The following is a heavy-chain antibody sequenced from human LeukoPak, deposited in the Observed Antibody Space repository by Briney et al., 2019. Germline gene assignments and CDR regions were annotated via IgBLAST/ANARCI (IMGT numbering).Heavy chain of an antibody. V-gene: IGHV3-15*01. CDR2: IKSKTDGGTT. CDR1: GLTFSNAW. J-gene: IGHJ4*02. CDR3: TTGRWLGTFDY. Sequence: GGSLRLSCAASGLTFSNAWMSWVRQAPGKGLEWVGRIKSKTDGGTTEYAAPVKGRFTISRDDSKNTLYLQMNSLKTEDTAVYYCTTGRWLGTFDYWGQGTLVTVSS. D-gene: IGHD6-19*01.